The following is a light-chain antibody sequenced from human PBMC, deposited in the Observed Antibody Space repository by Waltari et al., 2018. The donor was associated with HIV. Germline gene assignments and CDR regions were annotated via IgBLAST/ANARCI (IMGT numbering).Light chain of an antibody. CDR1: SADFSLHTH. CDR2: DDN. J-gene: IGLJ3*02. V-gene: IGLV2-14*01. Sequence: QSGLTQPASVSGSLGQSITISCFASSADFSLHTHFSWYQHHPDQAPQLVIYDDNIRPSEIPFRFSASKSGNTASLTISGLQVDDEADYYCSSYMNSGTLVFGGGTKVTVL. CDR3: SSYMNSGTLV.